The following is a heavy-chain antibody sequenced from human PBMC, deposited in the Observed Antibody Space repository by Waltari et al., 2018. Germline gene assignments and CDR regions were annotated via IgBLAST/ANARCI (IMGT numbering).Heavy chain of an antibody. CDR3: AKDRSSSSPIDY. CDR2: IYSGGST. J-gene: IGHJ4*02. D-gene: IGHD6-6*01. CDR1: GFTFSSYA. V-gene: IGHV3-23*03. Sequence: EVQLLESGGGLVQPGGSLRLSCAASGFTFSSYAMSWVSQAPGKGLEWVAVIYSGGSTYYADSVKGRFTISRDNSKNTLYLQMNSLRAEDTAVYYCAKDRSSSSPIDYWGQGTLVTVSS.